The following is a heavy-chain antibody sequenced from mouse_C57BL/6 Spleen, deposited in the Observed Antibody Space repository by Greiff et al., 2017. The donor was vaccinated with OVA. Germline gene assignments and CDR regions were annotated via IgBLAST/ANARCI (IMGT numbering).Heavy chain of an antibody. J-gene: IGHJ1*03. CDR1: GYTFTSYD. CDR3: ARGGGITTVVAPSYFDV. V-gene: IGHV1-85*01. CDR2: IYPRDGST. Sequence: VKLQESGPELVKPGASVKLSCKASGYTFTSYDINWVKQRPGQGLEWIGWIYPRDGSTKYNEKFKGKATLTVDTSSSTAYMELHSLTSEDSAVYFCARGGGITTVVAPSYFDVWGTGTTVTVSS. D-gene: IGHD1-1*01.